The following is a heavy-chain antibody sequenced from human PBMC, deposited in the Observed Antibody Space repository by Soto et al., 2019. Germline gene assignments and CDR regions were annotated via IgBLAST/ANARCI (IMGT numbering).Heavy chain of an antibody. CDR1: GGSISSYS. V-gene: IGHV4-59*08. J-gene: IGHJ5*02. CDR2: IYYSGST. Sequence: LTCTVSGGSISSYSWSWIRQPPGKGLEWIGYIYYSGSTNYNPSLKSRVTISVDTSKNQFSLKLSSVTAADTAVYYCAGGWLVRSLGWFDPWGQGTLVTVSS. CDR3: AGGWLVRSLGWFDP. D-gene: IGHD6-19*01.